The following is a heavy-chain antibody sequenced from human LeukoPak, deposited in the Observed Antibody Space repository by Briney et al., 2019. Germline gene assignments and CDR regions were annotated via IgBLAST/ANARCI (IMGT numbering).Heavy chain of an antibody. Sequence: ASVKVSCKASGYTFTDYYMHWVRQASGQGLEWMGWINPNSGGTNYAQKFQGRVTMTRATSISTAYMELSRLRSDDTAVYYCARVYLGVYYYGSSGYSHLDYWGQGTLVTVSS. V-gene: IGHV1-2*02. CDR2: INPNSGGT. D-gene: IGHD3-22*01. CDR1: GYTFTDYY. CDR3: ARVYLGVYYYGSSGYSHLDY. J-gene: IGHJ4*02.